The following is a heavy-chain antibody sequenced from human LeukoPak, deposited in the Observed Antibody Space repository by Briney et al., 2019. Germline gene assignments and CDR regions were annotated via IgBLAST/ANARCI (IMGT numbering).Heavy chain of an antibody. CDR3: AKKALEYCSGGSCYYPFDY. J-gene: IGHJ4*02. CDR1: GFTVSSNY. V-gene: IGHV3-53*04. Sequence: GGSLRLSCAASGFTVSSNYMSWVRQAPGKGLEWVSVIYSGGSTYYADSVKGRFTISRHNSKNTLYLQMNSLRAEDTAVYYCAKKALEYCSGGSCYYPFDYWGQGTLVTVSS. CDR2: IYSGGST. D-gene: IGHD2-15*01.